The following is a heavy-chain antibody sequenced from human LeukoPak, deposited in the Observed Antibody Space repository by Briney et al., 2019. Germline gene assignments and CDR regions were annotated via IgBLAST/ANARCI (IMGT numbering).Heavy chain of an antibody. D-gene: IGHD2-2*01. CDR3: ARERARYCSSTSCYRLPFYFDY. J-gene: IGHJ4*02. CDR2: IIPIFGTA. Sequence: SVKVSCKASGGTFSSYAISWVRQAPGQGLEWMGRIIPIFGTANYAQKFQGRVTIITDESTSTAYMELSSLRSEDTAVYYCARERARYCSSTSCYRLPFYFDYWGQGTLVTVSS. CDR1: GGTFSSYA. V-gene: IGHV1-69*05.